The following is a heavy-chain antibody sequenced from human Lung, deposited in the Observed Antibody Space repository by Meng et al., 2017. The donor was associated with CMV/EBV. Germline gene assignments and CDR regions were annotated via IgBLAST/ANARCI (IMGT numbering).Heavy chain of an antibody. D-gene: IGHD3-16*02. V-gene: IGHV3-11*05. CDR1: GFTFSIYY. Sequence: QVQLVASGGXLVNPGGXXRLXXXASGFTFSIYYMSWVRQAPGKGLEWLSYISGSSFYTTYADSVEGRFTVSRDNAKNSLFLQMNSLRAEDTAVYFCARAIVPNYHYLDVWGKGTTVTVSS. J-gene: IGHJ6*03. CDR3: ARAIVPNYHYLDV. CDR2: ISGSSFYT.